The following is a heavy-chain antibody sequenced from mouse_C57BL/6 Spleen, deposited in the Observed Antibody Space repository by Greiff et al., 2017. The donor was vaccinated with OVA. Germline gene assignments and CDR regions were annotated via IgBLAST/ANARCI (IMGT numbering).Heavy chain of an antibody. Sequence: EVKLMESGGGLVKPGGSLKLSCAASGFTFSSYAMSWVRQTPEKRLEWVATISDGGSYTYYPDNVKGRFTISRDNAKNNLYLQMSHLKSEDTAMYYCARGEATYAMDYWGQGTSVTVSS. CDR3: ARGEATYAMDY. J-gene: IGHJ4*01. V-gene: IGHV5-4*03. CDR2: ISDGGSYT. D-gene: IGHD6-1*01. CDR1: GFTFSSYA.